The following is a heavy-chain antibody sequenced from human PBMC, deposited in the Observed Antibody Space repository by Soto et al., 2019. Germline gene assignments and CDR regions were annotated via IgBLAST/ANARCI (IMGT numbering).Heavy chain of an antibody. CDR3: AKGSASARPYYFDS. V-gene: IGHV3-23*01. D-gene: IGHD6-6*01. J-gene: IGHJ4*02. CDR2: INGGSTST. Sequence: PGGSLRLSCAASGFTFSSYVMSWVRQAPGKGLEWVSAINGGSTSTYSADSVEGRFTVSRDNSKSTLYLQMDSLRPEDTAVYYCAKGSASARPYYFDSWGRGTLVTSPQ. CDR1: GFTFSSYV.